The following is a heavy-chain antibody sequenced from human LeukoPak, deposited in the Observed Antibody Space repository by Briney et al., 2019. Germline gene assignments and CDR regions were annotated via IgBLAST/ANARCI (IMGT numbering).Heavy chain of an antibody. Sequence: ASVKVSCKASGYTFTSYGISWVRQAPGQGLEWMGWISAYNGNTNYAQKVQGRVTLTTDTSTSTAYMELRSLKSDDTAVYYCARVGAVAGSEYFDYWGQGTPVTVSS. J-gene: IGHJ4*02. CDR3: ARVGAVAGSEYFDY. CDR1: GYTFTSYG. D-gene: IGHD6-19*01. CDR2: ISAYNGNT. V-gene: IGHV1-18*01.